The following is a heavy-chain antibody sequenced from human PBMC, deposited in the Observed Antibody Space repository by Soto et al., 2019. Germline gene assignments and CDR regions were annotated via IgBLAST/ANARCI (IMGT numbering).Heavy chain of an antibody. Sequence: GASVKVSCKASGYTFTSYAMHWVRQAPGQRLEWMGWINAGNGNTKYSQKFQGRVTITRDTSASTAYMELSSLRSEDTAVYYCARRGITGTPAIFDYWGQGTLVTVSS. D-gene: IGHD1-7*01. V-gene: IGHV1-3*01. CDR3: ARRGITGTPAIFDY. CDR2: INAGNGNT. CDR1: GYTFTSYA. J-gene: IGHJ4*02.